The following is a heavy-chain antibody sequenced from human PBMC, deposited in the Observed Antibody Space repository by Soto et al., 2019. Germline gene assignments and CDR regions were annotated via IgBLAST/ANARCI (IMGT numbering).Heavy chain of an antibody. CDR2: IDPSDSYT. Sequence: GGSLRLSCKASGYNFTAFWIHWVRQMPGKGLEWLGKIDPSDSYTNYSPSFEGHVTISTDNSIATAYLQWSSLRASDTALYFCARVYKNWFDSWAQGTMVTVSS. CDR1: GYNFTAFW. V-gene: IGHV5-10-1*01. D-gene: IGHD1-1*01. J-gene: IGHJ5*01. CDR3: ARVYKNWFDS.